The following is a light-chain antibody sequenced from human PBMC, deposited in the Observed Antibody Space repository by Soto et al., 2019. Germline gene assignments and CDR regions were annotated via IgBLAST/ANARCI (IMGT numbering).Light chain of an antibody. CDR2: AAS. V-gene: IGKV1-9*01. CDR1: QGISSY. CDR3: QQYNTYS. J-gene: IGKJ1*01. Sequence: IQLTQSPSSLSASVGDRVTITCRASQGISSYLAWYQQKPGKAPKLLIYAASTLQSGVPSRFSGSGSGTEFSLTISSLQPDDFATYYCQQYNTYSFGQGTKVDIK.